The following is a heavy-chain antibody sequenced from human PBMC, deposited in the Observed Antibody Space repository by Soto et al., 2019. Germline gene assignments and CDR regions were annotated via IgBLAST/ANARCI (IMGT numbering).Heavy chain of an antibody. Sequence: PSETLSLTCAGSGGSISSGGYSWSWIRQPPGKGLEWIGYIYHSGSTYYNPSLKSRVTISVDRSKNQFSLKLSSVTAADTAVYYCARIVEYYYDSSGYSNYFDYWGQGTLVTVSS. CDR3: ARIVEYYYDSSGYSNYFDY. J-gene: IGHJ4*02. D-gene: IGHD3-22*01. CDR2: IYHSGST. CDR1: GGSISSGGYS. V-gene: IGHV4-30-2*01.